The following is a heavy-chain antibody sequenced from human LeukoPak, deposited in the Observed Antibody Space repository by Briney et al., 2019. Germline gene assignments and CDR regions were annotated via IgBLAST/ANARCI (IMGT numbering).Heavy chain of an antibody. J-gene: IGHJ4*02. V-gene: IGHV3-23*01. CDR2: ISRNGKNT. CDR1: GFTFTDYA. Sequence: PGESLRLSCAASGFTFTDYAMNWVRQAPGQGLEWVSLISRNGKNTHYADSVKGRFTISRDDSKSTLYLQMSSLRAEDTAIYYCTKDPDSSAYYYGSPFDYWGQGTLVTVPS. CDR3: TKDPDSSAYYYGSPFDY. D-gene: IGHD3-10*01.